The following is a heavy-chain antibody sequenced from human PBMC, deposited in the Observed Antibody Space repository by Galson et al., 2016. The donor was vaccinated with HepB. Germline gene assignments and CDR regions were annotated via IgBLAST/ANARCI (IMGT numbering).Heavy chain of an antibody. CDR2: IKQDGSEK. V-gene: IGHV3-7*03. D-gene: IGHD2-2*01. J-gene: IGHJ6*02. CDR3: ARDRRYCSSTGCDFYYYGMDV. Sequence: SLRLSCAASGFTFNRYWLSWVRQAPGKGLEWVANIKQDGSEKYYVDSVKGRFTISRDNAKNSLYMQMNSLRAEDTAVYYCARDRRYCSSTGCDFYYYGMDVWGQGTTVTVSS. CDR1: GFTFNRYW.